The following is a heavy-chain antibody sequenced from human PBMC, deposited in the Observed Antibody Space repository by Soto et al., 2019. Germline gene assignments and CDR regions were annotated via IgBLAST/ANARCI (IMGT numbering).Heavy chain of an antibody. CDR1: GFTFSNAW. D-gene: IGHD6-6*01. J-gene: IGHJ6*02. CDR3: TTAASIAARPARGYGMDV. V-gene: IGHV3-15*01. Sequence: PGGSVRLSCAASGFTFSNAWMSWVRQAPGKGLEWVGRIKSKTDGGTTDYAAPVKGRFTISRDDSKNTLYLQMNSLKTEDTAVYYCTTAASIAARPARGYGMDVWGQGTTVTVSS. CDR2: IKSKTDGGTT.